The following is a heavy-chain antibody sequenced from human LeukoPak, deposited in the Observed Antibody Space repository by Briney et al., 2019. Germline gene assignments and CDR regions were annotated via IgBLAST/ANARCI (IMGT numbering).Heavy chain of an antibody. CDR2: ISGSGGST. V-gene: IGHV3-23*01. J-gene: IGHJ6*03. CDR1: GFTFSSYA. Sequence: SGGSLRLSCAASGFTFSSYAMSWVRQAPGKGLEWVSAISGSGGSTYYADSVKGRFTISRDNSKNTLYLQMNSLRAEDTAVYYCAKKSGGSWAYYYYMDVWGKGTTVTVSS. D-gene: IGHD3-10*01. CDR3: AKKSGGSWAYYYYMDV.